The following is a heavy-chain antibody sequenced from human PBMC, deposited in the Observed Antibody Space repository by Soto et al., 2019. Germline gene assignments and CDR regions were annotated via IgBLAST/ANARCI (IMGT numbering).Heavy chain of an antibody. CDR2: IYYSGST. Sequence: PSETLSLTCTVSGGSISSYYWSWIRQPPGKGLEWIGYIYYSGSTNYNPSLKSRVTISVDTSKNQFSLTLSSVTAADTAVYYCARESYGEYYFDYWGQGSLVTVSS. CDR1: GGSISSYY. V-gene: IGHV4-59*01. J-gene: IGHJ4*02. CDR3: ARESYGEYYFDY. D-gene: IGHD3-10*01.